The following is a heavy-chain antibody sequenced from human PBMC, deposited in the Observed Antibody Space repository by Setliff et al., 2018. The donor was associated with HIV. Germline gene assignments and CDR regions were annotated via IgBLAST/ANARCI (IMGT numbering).Heavy chain of an antibody. D-gene: IGHD4-17*01. CDR1: GGSISSYY. J-gene: IGHJ4*02. Sequence: ETLSLTCTVSGGSISSYYWSWIRQPPGKGLEWIGYIYYSGSTNYNPSLKSRVTISVDTSKNQFSLKLSSVTAADTAVYYCARHLIGDYHYFDYWGQGTLVTVSS. V-gene: IGHV4-59*08. CDR3: ARHLIGDYHYFDY. CDR2: IYYSGST.